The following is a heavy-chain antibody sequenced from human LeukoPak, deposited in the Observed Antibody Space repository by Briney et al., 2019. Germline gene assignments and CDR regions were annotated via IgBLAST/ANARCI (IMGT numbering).Heavy chain of an antibody. CDR3: ASQTEKAHGSGSWGCVY. D-gene: IGHD3-10*01. CDR1: GVTFSSYA. Sequence: SVKVSCKASGVTFSSYAISWVRQAPGQGLEWMGGIIPIFGTANYAQKFQGRVTITADESTSTAYMELSSLRSEDTAVYYCASQTEKAHGSGSWGCVYWGQGTLVTVSS. V-gene: IGHV1-69*13. CDR2: IIPIFGTA. J-gene: IGHJ4*02.